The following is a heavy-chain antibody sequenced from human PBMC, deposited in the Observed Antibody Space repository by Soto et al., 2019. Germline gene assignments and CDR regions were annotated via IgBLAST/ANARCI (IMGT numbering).Heavy chain of an antibody. V-gene: IGHV4-39*01. Sequence: SETLSLTCTVSGGSISSSSYYWGWIRQPPGKGLEWIGSIYYSGSTYYNPSLKSRVTISVDTSKNQFSLKLSSVTAADTAVYYCARVGRSGWYVDYWGQGTLVTVS. D-gene: IGHD6-19*01. J-gene: IGHJ4*02. CDR1: GGSISSSSYY. CDR2: IYYSGST. CDR3: ARVGRSGWYVDY.